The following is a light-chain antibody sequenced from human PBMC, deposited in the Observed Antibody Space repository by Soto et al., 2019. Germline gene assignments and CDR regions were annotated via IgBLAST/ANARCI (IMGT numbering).Light chain of an antibody. V-gene: IGLV3-21*01. CDR3: QVWESSSNHPGVV. J-gene: IGLJ2*01. CDR2: YDT. Sequence: SYELTQPPSVSVAPGKTARITCGGNDVGSKSVHWYQQKPGQAPVLVIYYDTDRPLGIPDRFSGSNSGNTATLTISRVEAGDEADYYCQVWESSSNHPGVVFGGGTKLTVL. CDR1: DVGSKS.